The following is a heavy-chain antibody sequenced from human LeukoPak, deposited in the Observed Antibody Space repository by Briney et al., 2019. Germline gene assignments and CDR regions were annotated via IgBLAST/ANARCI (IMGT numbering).Heavy chain of an antibody. J-gene: IGHJ4*02. Sequence: GGSLRLSCAASGFAFSSYAMSWVRQAPGKGLEWVSAISSSGGSTYYADSVKGRFTISRDNSKNTLYLQMNSLRAEDTAVYYCAKDRFSNVAGVPTTFDYWGQGTLVTVSS. CDR3: AKDRFSNVAGVPTTFDY. CDR1: GFAFSSYA. D-gene: IGHD3-3*01. CDR2: ISSSGGST. V-gene: IGHV3-23*01.